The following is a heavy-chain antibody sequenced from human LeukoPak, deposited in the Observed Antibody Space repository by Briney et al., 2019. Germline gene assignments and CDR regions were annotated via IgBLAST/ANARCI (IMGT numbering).Heavy chain of an antibody. CDR1: GFTFSDYY. D-gene: IGHD3-22*01. V-gene: IGHV3-11*01. J-gene: IGHJ6*02. Sequence: GGSLRLSCAASGFTFSDYYMSWIRRAPGKGLEWVSYISSSGSTIYYADSVKGRFTISRDNAKNSLYLQMNSLRAEDTAVYYCARDWGPHYYDSSGYHNYYGMDVWGQGTTVTVSS. CDR2: ISSSGSTI. CDR3: ARDWGPHYYDSSGYHNYYGMDV.